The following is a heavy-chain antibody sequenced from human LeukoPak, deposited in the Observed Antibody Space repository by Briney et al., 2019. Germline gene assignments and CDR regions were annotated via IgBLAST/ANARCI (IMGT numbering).Heavy chain of an antibody. Sequence: VKPSGTLSLTCAVSGGSISSSNWWSWVRQPPGKGLEWIGEIYHSGSTNYNPSLKSRVTMSVDTSMHQFSLKLSSVTAADTAVYYCARRLAVTGSPAFDIWGQGTMVTVSS. CDR1: GGSISSSNW. D-gene: IGHD6-19*01. CDR2: IYHSGST. J-gene: IGHJ3*02. V-gene: IGHV4-4*02. CDR3: ARRLAVTGSPAFDI.